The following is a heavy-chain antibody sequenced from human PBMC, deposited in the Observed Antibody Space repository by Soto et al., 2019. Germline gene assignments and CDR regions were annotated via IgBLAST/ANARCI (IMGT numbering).Heavy chain of an antibody. D-gene: IGHD3-9*01. CDR2: IYASGRT. V-gene: IGHV4-4*07. Sequence: QVQLQESGPGLVKPSETLSLTCTVSGVSITPYFWSWIRQPAGKAPEWVGHIYASGRTTYNPSLKSRVTMFVSQTQVSLRLTSVTAAATPVYYCARHFDVDPSLDQYYFDLWGRGALVTVSS. CDR3: ARHFDVDPSLDQYYFDL. J-gene: IGHJ2*01. CDR1: GVSITPYF.